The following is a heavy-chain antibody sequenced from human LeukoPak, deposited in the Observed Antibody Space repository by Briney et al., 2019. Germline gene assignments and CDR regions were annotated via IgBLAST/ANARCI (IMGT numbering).Heavy chain of an antibody. CDR2: INHSGST. CDR3: ARGHTPSPYSGSYVRNLCSFDH. V-gene: IGHV4-34*01. CDR1: GGSFSGYY. Sequence: PSETLSLTRAVYGGSFSGYYWSRIRQPPGKGLEWIGEINHSGSTNYNPSLKSRVTISVDTSKNQFSLKLSSVTAADTAVYYCARGHTPSPYSGSYVRNLCSFDHWGQGTLVTVSS. J-gene: IGHJ4*02. D-gene: IGHD1-26*01.